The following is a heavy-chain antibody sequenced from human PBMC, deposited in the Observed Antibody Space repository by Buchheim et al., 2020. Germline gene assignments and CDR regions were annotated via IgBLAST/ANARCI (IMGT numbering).Heavy chain of an antibody. D-gene: IGHD3-3*01. CDR1: GGSISSNY. CDR2: IYYSGST. J-gene: IGHJ5*02. CDR3: ARDLKSYDFWSGYLEYNWFDP. V-gene: IGHV4-59*01. Sequence: QVQLQESGPGLVKPSETLSLTCTVSGGSISSNYWSWIRQPPGKGLEWIGYIYYSGSTNYNPSLKSRVTISVDTSKNKFSLKLSSVTAADTAVYYCARDLKSYDFWSGYLEYNWFDPWGQGTL.